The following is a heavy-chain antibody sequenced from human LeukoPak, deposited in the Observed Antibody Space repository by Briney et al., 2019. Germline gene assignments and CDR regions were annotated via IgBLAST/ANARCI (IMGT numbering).Heavy chain of an antibody. V-gene: IGHV1-18*01. CDR3: ARGGYDYLWGGYRPFDY. CDR2: ITTYNGDT. D-gene: IGHD3-16*02. J-gene: IGHJ4*02. Sequence: ASVKVSCKASGGTFSSYAITWVRQAPGQGLEWMGGITTYNGDTKYAQKLQGRVTMTTDTSTSTAYMELRSLRSDDTAVYYCARGGYDYLWGGYRPFDYWGQGTLVTVSP. CDR1: GGTFSSYA.